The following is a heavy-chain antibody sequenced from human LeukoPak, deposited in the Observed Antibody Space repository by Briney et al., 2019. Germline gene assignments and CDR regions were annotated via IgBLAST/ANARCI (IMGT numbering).Heavy chain of an antibody. CDR3: ALPLGDYYYYGMDV. CDR1: GFTFSSYA. CDR2: ISGSGGST. Sequence: PGGSLRLSCAASGFTFSSYAMSWVRQAPGKGLEWVSAISGSGGSTYYADSVKGRFTISRDNSKNTLYLQMYSLRAEDTAVYYCALPLGDYYYYGMDVWGQGTTVTVSS. J-gene: IGHJ6*02. V-gene: IGHV3-23*01.